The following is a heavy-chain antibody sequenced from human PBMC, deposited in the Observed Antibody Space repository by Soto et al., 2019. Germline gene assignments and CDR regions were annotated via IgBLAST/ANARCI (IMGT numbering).Heavy chain of an antibody. J-gene: IGHJ3*02. D-gene: IGHD4-17*01. CDR2: IWYDGSNK. CDR3: ARDRGTGYGRPRTRDAFDI. V-gene: IGHV3-33*01. CDR1: GFTFSSYG. Sequence: GGSLRLSCAASGFTFSSYGMHWVRQAPGKGLEWVAVIWYDGSNKYYADSVNGRFTISRDNSKNTLYLQMNSLRAEDTAVYYCARDRGTGYGRPRTRDAFDIWGQGTMVTVSS.